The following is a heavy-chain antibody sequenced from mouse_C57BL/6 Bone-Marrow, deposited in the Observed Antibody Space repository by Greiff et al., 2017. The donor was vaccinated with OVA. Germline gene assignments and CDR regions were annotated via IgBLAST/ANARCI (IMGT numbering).Heavy chain of an antibody. V-gene: IGHV5-17*01. CDR3: ARNATGYYAMDY. D-gene: IGHD4-1*02. J-gene: IGHJ4*01. Sequence: DVKLVESGGGLVKPGGSLNLSCAASGFTFSDYGMHWVRQAPEKGLEWVAYISSGSSTIYYADTVKGRFTISRDNAKNTLFLQMTSLRSEDTAMYYCARNATGYYAMDYWGQGTSVTVSS. CDR1: GFTFSDYG. CDR2: ISSGSSTI.